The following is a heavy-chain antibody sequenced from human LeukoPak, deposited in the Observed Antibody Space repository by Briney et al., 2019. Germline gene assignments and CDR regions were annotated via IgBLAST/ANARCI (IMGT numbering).Heavy chain of an antibody. V-gene: IGHV1-2*02. J-gene: IGHJ4*02. CDR3: ALENCYVDTGCSKSFDY. CDR2: IDPKSGGP. D-gene: IGHD3-9*01. Sequence: SVNASWKTSAYTLTTMFFEWLRPAAKQVIEWKGGIDPKSGGPVYGQNFRGRVTVTRDTSVSTAHMELSRLRSDDTAVYFCALENCYVDTGCSKSFDYWGQGTLVTVSS. CDR1: AYTLTTMF.